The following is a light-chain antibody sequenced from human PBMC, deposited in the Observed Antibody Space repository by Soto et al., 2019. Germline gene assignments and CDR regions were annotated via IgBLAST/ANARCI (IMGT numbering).Light chain of an antibody. CDR2: RAS. V-gene: IGKV1-5*03. CDR3: QQYNSYRT. CDR1: QSISSW. Sequence: DIQMTQSPSTLSASVGDIVTITCRASQSISSWLAWYQQKPGKAPQILIYRASSLESGVPSRFSGSGSGTEFTLTISSLQPDDFATYCCQQYNSYRTFGQGTNVEIK. J-gene: IGKJ1*01.